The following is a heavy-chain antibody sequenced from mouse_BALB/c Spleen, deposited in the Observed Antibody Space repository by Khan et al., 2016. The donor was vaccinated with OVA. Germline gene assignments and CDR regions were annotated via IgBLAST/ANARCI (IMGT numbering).Heavy chain of an antibody. CDR1: GYTFTNYG. CDR3: ARPPYFSYVMGY. J-gene: IGHJ4*01. D-gene: IGHD2-10*01. Sequence: QIQLVQSGPELKKPGETVKISCTASGYTFTNYGMNWVKQAPGRGLKWMGWINTYTGEPTYADDFKGRFVFSLETSASTVYLQINNLKNEDTATYFCARPPYFSYVMGYWGQGTSVTVAS. CDR2: INTYTGEP. V-gene: IGHV9-3-1*01.